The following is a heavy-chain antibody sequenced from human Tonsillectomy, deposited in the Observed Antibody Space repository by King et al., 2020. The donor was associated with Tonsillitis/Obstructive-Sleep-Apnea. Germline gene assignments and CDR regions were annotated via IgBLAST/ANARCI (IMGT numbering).Heavy chain of an antibody. CDR2: ISGSIGGT. CDR3: AKDFAAVTGDPGS. V-gene: IGHV3-23*04. D-gene: IGHD6-19*01. Sequence: VQLVESGGGLVQPGGSLRLSCVSSGFTFSTYAITWGRQAAGKGPDWVSGISGSIGGTYYADSVKVRFTISRDNSKNTLYLQINSLRADDTALYYCAKDFAAVTGDPGSWGQGTLVTVSS. CDR1: GFTFSTYA. J-gene: IGHJ5*02.